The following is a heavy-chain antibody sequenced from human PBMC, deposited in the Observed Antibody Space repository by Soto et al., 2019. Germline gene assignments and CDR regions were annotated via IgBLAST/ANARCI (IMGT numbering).Heavy chain of an antibody. J-gene: IGHJ5*02. V-gene: IGHV4-34*01. CDR2: INHSGST. CDR1: GGSFSGYY. CDR3: ARARWYQLLLGRNWFDP. D-gene: IGHD2-2*01. Sequence: QVQLQQWGAGLLKPSETLSLTCAVYGGSFSGYYWSWIRQPPGKGLEWIGEINHSGSTNYNPSLKSSVTISVDTSKNQGSMKLSSVTAAGTAVYYWARARWYQLLLGRNWFDPWGQGPLVTVSS.